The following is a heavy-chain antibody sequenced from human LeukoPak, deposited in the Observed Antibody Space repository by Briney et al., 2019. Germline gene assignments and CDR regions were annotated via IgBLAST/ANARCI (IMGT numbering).Heavy chain of an antibody. J-gene: IGHJ4*02. Sequence: GRSLRLSCAASGFTFSSYGMHWVRQAPGKGLEWVAVISYDGSNKYYADSVKGRFTISRDNSKNTLYLQMNSLRAEDTAVYYCAKEEIVRYYGSWSYGAFDYWGQGTLVTVSS. V-gene: IGHV3-30*18. CDR1: GFTFSSYG. D-gene: IGHD3-10*01. CDR3: AKEEIVRYYGSWSYGAFDY. CDR2: ISYDGSNK.